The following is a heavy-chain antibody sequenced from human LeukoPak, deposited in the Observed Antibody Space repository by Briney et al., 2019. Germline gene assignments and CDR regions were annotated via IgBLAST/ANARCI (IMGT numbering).Heavy chain of an antibody. V-gene: IGHV3-48*04. Sequence: GGSLRLSCEASGFTFSGYNMNWVRQAPGKGLEWVSYISSSGSTIYYADSVKGRFTISRDNAKSSLYLQMNSLRAEDTAVYYCAREPYDSGSYDFDYWGQGTLVTVSS. CDR3: AREPYDSGSYDFDY. CDR2: ISSSGSTI. CDR1: GFTFSGYN. D-gene: IGHD3-10*01. J-gene: IGHJ4*02.